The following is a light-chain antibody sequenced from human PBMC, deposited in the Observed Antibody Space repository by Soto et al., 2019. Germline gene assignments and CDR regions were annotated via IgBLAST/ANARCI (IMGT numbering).Light chain of an antibody. V-gene: IGKV1-5*01. Sequence: DIQMTQSPSTLSSSVGDRVTITCRASQSITTGLAWYQQKPGKAPNLLIYDASTLESGVPSRFSGSGSGTEFTLTLSSLQPDDFATYYCQHYSTVWALGQGTKVDIK. CDR1: QSITTG. CDR2: DAS. CDR3: QHYSTVWA. J-gene: IGKJ1*01.